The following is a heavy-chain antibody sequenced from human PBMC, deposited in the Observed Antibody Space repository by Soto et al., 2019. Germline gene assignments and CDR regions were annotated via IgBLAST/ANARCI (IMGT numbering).Heavy chain of an antibody. Sequence: ASVKVSCKASGYTFTSYGISWVRQAPGQGLEWMGWISAYNGNTNYAQKLQGRVTMTTDTSTSTAYMELRSLRSDDTAVYYCARVVTTVVGYFYGMDVWGQGTTVTFSS. CDR1: GYTFTSYG. J-gene: IGHJ6*02. CDR3: ARVVTTVVGYFYGMDV. V-gene: IGHV1-18*01. CDR2: ISAYNGNT. D-gene: IGHD4-4*01.